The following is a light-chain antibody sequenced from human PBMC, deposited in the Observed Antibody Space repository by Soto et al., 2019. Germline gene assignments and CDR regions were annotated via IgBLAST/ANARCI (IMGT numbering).Light chain of an antibody. CDR1: SSDVGGFNF. J-gene: IGLJ1*01. V-gene: IGLV2-14*01. CDR3: GSHSTSTTLPYV. Sequence: QSALTQPASVSGSPGQSITNSCTGTSSDVGGFNFVSWFQHHPGKAPKLMIYEVNHRPSGVSNRFSGSKSANTASLTISGLQAEDEADYFCGSHSTSTTLPYVFGSGTKVTVL. CDR2: EVN.